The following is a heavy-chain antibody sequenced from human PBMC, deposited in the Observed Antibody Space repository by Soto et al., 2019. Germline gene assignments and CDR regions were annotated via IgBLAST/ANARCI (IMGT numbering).Heavy chain of an antibody. CDR2: ISAYNGNT. CDR1: GYTFTSYG. V-gene: IGHV1-18*01. CDR3: ARAPLRVSTQPSFRGSRKLDY. D-gene: IGHD3-16*01. J-gene: IGHJ4*02. Sequence: ASVKVSCKASGYTFTSYGISWVRQAPGQGLEWMGWISAYNGNTNYAQKLQGRVTMTTDTSTSTAYMELRSLRSDDTAVYYCARAPLRVSTQPSFRGSRKLDYWGQGTLVTVSS.